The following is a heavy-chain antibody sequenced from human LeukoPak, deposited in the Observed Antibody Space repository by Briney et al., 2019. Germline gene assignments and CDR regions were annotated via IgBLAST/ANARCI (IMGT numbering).Heavy chain of an antibody. CDR2: IYHSGKT. J-gene: IGHJ4*02. V-gene: IGHV4-39*07. Sequence: SETLSLTCTVSGGSISSSSYYWGWIRQPPGQGLEWIGSIYHSGKTYNNPSLKSRVTISVDTSKNQFSLKLSSVTAADTAVYYCARGRFGELYDYWGQGTLVTVSS. CDR1: GGSISSSSYY. D-gene: IGHD3-10*01. CDR3: ARGRFGELYDY.